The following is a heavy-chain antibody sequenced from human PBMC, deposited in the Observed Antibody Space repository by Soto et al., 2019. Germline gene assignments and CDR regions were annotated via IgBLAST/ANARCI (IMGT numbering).Heavy chain of an antibody. Sequence: QITLKESGPTLVKPTQTLTLTCTVSGFSLSSNGVGVGWIRQPPGKALEWLAIIYWDDDKRYSPSLKTRLTITKDTSKTQVVLTVTDIDPVDTATYYCAHRRARNDIAAFGDWGQGTLVTVAS. V-gene: IGHV2-5*02. J-gene: IGHJ1*01. CDR3: AHRRARNDIAAFGD. CDR2: IYWDDDK. D-gene: IGHD3-3*01. CDR1: GFSLSSNGVG.